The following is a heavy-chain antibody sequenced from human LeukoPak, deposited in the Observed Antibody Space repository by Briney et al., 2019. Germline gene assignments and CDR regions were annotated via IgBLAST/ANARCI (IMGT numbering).Heavy chain of an antibody. CDR1: GDTFTSYG. D-gene: IGHD1-26*01. CDR3: ARGGGTPYSGSYRAFDI. V-gene: IGHV1-18*01. Sequence: ASVKVSCKASGDTFTSYGISWVRQAPGQGLECIGWISAYNGNTNYAQKLQGRVTMTTDTSTSTAYMELRSLRSDDTAVYYCARGGGTPYSGSYRAFDIWGQGTMVTVSS. CDR2: ISAYNGNT. J-gene: IGHJ3*02.